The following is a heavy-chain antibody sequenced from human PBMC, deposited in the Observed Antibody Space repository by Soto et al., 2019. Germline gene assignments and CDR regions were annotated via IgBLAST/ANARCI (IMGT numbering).Heavy chain of an antibody. CDR3: ARGLEDGMDV. CDR2: INHSGST. CDR1: GGPFSGYY. Sequence: PSETLSLTCAVYGGPFSGYYWSWIRQPPGKGLEWIGEINHSGSTNYNPSLKSRVTISVDTSKNQFSLKLSSVTAADTAVYYCARGLEDGMDVWGQGTTVTVSS. V-gene: IGHV4-34*01. J-gene: IGHJ6*02.